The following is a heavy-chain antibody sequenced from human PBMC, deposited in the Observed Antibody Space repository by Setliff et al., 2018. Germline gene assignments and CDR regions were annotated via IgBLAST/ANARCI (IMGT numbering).Heavy chain of an antibody. Sequence: LRLSCAASGFPFDDYAMHWVRQAPGKGLEWVSLISWDGGSTYYADSVKGRFTISRDNSKNSLYLQMNSLRTEDTALYYCSALGPYSGSDSPFDYWGQGTLVTVSS. CDR3: SALGPYSGSDSPFDY. J-gene: IGHJ4*02. V-gene: IGHV3-43*01. D-gene: IGHD1-26*01. CDR2: ISWDGGST. CDR1: GFPFDDYA.